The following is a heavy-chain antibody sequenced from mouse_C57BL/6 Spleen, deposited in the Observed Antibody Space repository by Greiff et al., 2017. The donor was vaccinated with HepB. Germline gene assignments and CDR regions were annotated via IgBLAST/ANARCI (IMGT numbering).Heavy chain of an antibody. V-gene: IGHV3-6*01. D-gene: IGHD1-1*01. CDR2: ISYDGSN. CDR3: AREDYYGRRAMDY. J-gene: IGHJ4*01. CDR1: GYSITSGYY. Sequence: EVQVVESGPGLVKPSQSLSLTCSVTGYSITSGYYWNWIRQFPGNKLEWMGYISYDGSNNYNPSLKNRISITRDTSKNQFFLKLNSVTTEDTATYYCAREDYYGRRAMDYWGQGTSVTVSS.